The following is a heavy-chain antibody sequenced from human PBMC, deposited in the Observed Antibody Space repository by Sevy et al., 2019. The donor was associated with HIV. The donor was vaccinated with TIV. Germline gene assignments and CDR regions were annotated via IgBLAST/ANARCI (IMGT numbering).Heavy chain of an antibody. CDR1: GGSISSYY. D-gene: IGHD2-21*02. V-gene: IGHV4-4*07. J-gene: IGHJ2*01. CDR3: SREYIVVVTATRYFDL. Sequence: SETLSLTCTVSGGSISSYYWSWIRQPAGKGLEWIGRIYTSGSTNYNPSLKSRVTMSVDTSKNQFSLKLSSVTAADTGVYYCSREYIVVVTATRYFDLWGRGTLVTVSS. CDR2: IYTSGST.